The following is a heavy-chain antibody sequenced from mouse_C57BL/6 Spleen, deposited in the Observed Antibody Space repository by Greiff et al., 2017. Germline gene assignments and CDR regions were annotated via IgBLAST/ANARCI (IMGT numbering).Heavy chain of an antibody. CDR2: IHPNSGST. J-gene: IGHJ4*01. D-gene: IGHD2-4*01. V-gene: IGHV1-64*01. CDR1: GYTFTSYW. CDR3: ARLRDYDGYYAMDY. Sequence: VQLQQPGAELVKPGASVKLSCKASGYTFTSYWMHWVKQRPGQGLEWIGMIHPNSGSTNYNEKFKSKATLTVDKSSSTAYMQLSSLTSEDSAVYYCARLRDYDGYYAMDYWGQGTSVTVSS.